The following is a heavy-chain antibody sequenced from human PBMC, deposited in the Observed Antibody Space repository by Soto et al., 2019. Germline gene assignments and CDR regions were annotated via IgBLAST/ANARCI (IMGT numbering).Heavy chain of an antibody. J-gene: IGHJ4*02. V-gene: IGHV4-34*01. D-gene: IGHD3-10*01. CDR1: GGSFSGYY. CDR2: INHSGST. CDR3: ASKGYDSGVFDY. Sequence: SETLSLTCAVYGGSFSGYYWSWIRQPPGKGLEWIGEINHSGSTNYNPSLKSRVTTSVDTSKNQFSLKLSSVTAADTAVYYCASKGYDSGVFDYWGQGTLVTVS.